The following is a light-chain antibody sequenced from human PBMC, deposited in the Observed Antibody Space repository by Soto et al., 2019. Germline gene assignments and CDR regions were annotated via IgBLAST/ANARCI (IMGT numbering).Light chain of an antibody. Sequence: QSVLTQPPSVSAAPGQKVTISCSGSSSNIENNYVSWYQQLPRTAPNLLIFEDNKRPSGIPDRFSGSKSGTSATLGITGLQTGDEAHYYCNTWDSSLSAGVFGGGTKLTV. CDR2: EDN. J-gene: IGLJ3*02. V-gene: IGLV1-51*02. CDR3: NTWDSSLSAGV. CDR1: SSNIENNY.